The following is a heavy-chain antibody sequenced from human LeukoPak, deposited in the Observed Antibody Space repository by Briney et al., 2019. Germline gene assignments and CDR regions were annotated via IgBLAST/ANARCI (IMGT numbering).Heavy chain of an antibody. CDR3: ARRLTYYDYVWGSYRYTGHFDY. CDR1: GGSISSSSYY. J-gene: IGHJ4*02. Sequence: PSETLSLTCTVSGGSISSSSYYWGWIRQPPGKGLEWIGSIYYSGSTYYNPSLKSRVTISVDTSKNQFSLKLSSVTAADTAVYYCARRLTYYDYVWGSYRYTGHFDYWGQGTLVTVSS. V-gene: IGHV4-39*01. D-gene: IGHD3-16*02. CDR2: IYYSGST.